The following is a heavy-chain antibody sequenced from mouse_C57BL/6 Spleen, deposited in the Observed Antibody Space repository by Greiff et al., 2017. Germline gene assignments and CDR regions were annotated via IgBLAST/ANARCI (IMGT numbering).Heavy chain of an antibody. CDR3: TRSFTTVVATDFDY. J-gene: IGHJ2*01. Sequence: VQLQQSGAELVRPGASVTLSCKASGYTFTDYEMHWVKQTPVHGLEWIGAIDPETGGTAYNQKFKGKAILTADKSSSTAYMELRSLTSEDSAVYYCTRSFTTVVATDFDYWGQGTTLTVSS. CDR1: GYTFTDYE. CDR2: IDPETGGT. D-gene: IGHD1-1*01. V-gene: IGHV1-15*01.